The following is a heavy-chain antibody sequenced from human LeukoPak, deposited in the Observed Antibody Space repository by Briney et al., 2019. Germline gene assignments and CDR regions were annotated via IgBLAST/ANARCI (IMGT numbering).Heavy chain of an antibody. V-gene: IGHV4-4*02. CDR2: IYHGGST. CDR1: GGSISSSDW. Sequence: KASETLSLTCAVSGGSISSSDWWSWVRQPPGKGLEWIGEIYHGGSTNYNPSLKSRVTISVDKSKNQFPLKLSSVTAADTAVYYCARDLGSITMVPYYYYYMDVWGKGTTVTVSS. J-gene: IGHJ6*03. CDR3: ARDLGSITMVPYYYYYMDV. D-gene: IGHD3-10*01.